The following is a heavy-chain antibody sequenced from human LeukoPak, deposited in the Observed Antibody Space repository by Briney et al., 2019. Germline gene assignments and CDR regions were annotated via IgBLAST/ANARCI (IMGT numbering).Heavy chain of an antibody. CDR3: ARDVYYDSSGYRRAH. CDR2: IYYSGST. J-gene: IGHJ4*02. D-gene: IGHD3-22*01. Sequence: SETLSLTCTVSGGSISSSSYYWGWIRQPLGKGLEWIGSIYYSGSTYYNPSLKSRVTISVDTSKNQFSLKLSSVTAADTAVYYCARDVYYDSSGYRRAHWGQGTLVTVSS. V-gene: IGHV4-39*07. CDR1: GGSISSSSYY.